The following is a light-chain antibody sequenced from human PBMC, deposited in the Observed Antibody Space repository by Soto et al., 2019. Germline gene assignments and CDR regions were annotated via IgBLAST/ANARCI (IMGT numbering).Light chain of an antibody. CDR1: QSINSW. V-gene: IGKV1-5*01. J-gene: IGKJ1*01. CDR3: QQYTSYSWS. Sequence: DIQTTQFPSNLSAYVGDRVTITCRASQSINSWLAWYQQKPGKAPQILIYDASTLKNGVPSRFSASGSGTEFTLIISSLQPDDFATYYCQQYTSYSWSFGQGTKGDI. CDR2: DAS.